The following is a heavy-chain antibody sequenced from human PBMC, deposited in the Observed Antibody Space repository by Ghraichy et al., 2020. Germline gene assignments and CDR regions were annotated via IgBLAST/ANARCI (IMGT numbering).Heavy chain of an antibody. V-gene: IGHV4-61*08. CDR2: IYNGVNT. CDR3: ARTTVAKFDP. J-gene: IGHJ5*02. D-gene: IGHD4-17*01. Sequence: LRLSCTVSGGSVSSAAYYWSWIRQPPGKGLEWIGYIYNGVNTRYKPSLKSRVTISIDTSKNQFSLKLDSVTAADTAVYYCARTTVAKFDPWGQGTLVTVSS. CDR1: GGSVSSAAYY.